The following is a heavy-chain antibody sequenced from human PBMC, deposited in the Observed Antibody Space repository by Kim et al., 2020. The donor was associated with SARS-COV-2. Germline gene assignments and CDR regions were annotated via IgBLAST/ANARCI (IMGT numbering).Heavy chain of an antibody. CDR3: ARDPSP. J-gene: IGHJ5*02. Sequence: YSGGSTYYADSVKGRFTISRDNSKNTLYLQMNSLRAEDTAVYYCARDPSPWGQGTLVTVSS. V-gene: IGHV3-53*01. CDR2: YSGGST.